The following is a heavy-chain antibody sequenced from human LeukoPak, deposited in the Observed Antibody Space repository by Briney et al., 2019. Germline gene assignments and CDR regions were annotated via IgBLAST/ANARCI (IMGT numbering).Heavy chain of an antibody. J-gene: IGHJ6*03. CDR3: ATGEMPYMDV. V-gene: IGHV1-69*06. D-gene: IGHD5-24*01. CDR1: GYTFTSYY. Sequence: GASVKVSCKASGYTFTSYYMHWVRQAPGQGLEWMGGIIPIFGTANYAQKFQGRVTITADKSTSTAYMELSSLRSEDTAVYYCATGEMPYMDVWGKGTTVTVSS. CDR2: IIPIFGTA.